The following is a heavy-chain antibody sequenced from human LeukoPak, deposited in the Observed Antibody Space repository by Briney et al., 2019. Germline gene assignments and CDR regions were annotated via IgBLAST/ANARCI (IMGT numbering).Heavy chain of an antibody. D-gene: IGHD6-19*01. CDR2: IGSVTTYI. CDR3: ARAIAVAGPYYFDY. J-gene: IGHJ4*02. V-gene: IGHV3-21*01. CDR1: GFTFSDYT. Sequence: PGGSLRLSCAASGFTFSDYTMNWVRQAPGKGLEWVSSIGSVTTYIYYADSVKGRFTISRDNARNSLSLQMNSLRAEDTAVYYCARAIAVAGPYYFDYWGQGTLVTVSS.